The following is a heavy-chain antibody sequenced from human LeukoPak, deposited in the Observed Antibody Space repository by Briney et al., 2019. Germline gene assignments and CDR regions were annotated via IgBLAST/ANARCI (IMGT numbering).Heavy chain of an antibody. J-gene: IGHJ4*02. CDR1: GFTFSSYS. V-gene: IGHV3-21*01. Sequence: GGSLRLSCAASGFTFSSYSMNWVRQAPGKGLEWVSSISGTSSYIYYADSVKGRFTISRDNGQNSLYLQMNSLRAEDTAVYYCARVDTAMVSFDYWGQGTLVTVSS. CDR2: ISGTSSYI. D-gene: IGHD5-18*01. CDR3: ARVDTAMVSFDY.